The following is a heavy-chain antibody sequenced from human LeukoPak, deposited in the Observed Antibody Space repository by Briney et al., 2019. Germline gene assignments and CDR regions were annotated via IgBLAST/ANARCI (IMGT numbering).Heavy chain of an antibody. Sequence: GGSLRLSCAASGFTFSNAWMSWVRQAPGKGLEWVGRIKSKTDGGTTDYAATVKGRFTISRDDSKNTLYLQMNSLKTEDTAVYYCTRGIMDYDFWSGYWYYYMDVWGKGTTVTVSS. V-gene: IGHV3-15*01. J-gene: IGHJ6*03. CDR3: TRGIMDYDFWSGYWYYYMDV. CDR1: GFTFSNAW. D-gene: IGHD3-3*01. CDR2: IKSKTDGGTT.